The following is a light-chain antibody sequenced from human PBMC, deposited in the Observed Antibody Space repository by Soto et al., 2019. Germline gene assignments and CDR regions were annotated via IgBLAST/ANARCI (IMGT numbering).Light chain of an antibody. CDR1: QSVSSY. CDR3: QQRINWPVT. J-gene: IGKJ1*01. Sequence: EIVLTQSPATLSLSPGERASLSCRASQSVSSYLAWYQQKPGQAPRLLIYDASNRATGIPARFSGSGSGTDFTLTISSLEPDDFALYYCQQRINWPVTFGQGTKVEIK. CDR2: DAS. V-gene: IGKV3-11*01.